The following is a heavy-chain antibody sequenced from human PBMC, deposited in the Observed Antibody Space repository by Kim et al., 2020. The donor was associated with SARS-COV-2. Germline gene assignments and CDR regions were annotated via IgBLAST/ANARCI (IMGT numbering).Heavy chain of an antibody. CDR3: ARGYSSSWYVGLNY. D-gene: IGHD6-13*01. CDR2: INHSGST. J-gene: IGHJ4*02. CDR1: GGSFSGYY. V-gene: IGHV4-34*01. Sequence: SETLSLTCAVYGGSFSGYYWSWIRQPPGKGLEWIGEINHSGSTNYNPSLKSRVTISVDTSKNQFSLKLSSVTAADTAVYYCARGYSSSWYVGLNYWGQGT.